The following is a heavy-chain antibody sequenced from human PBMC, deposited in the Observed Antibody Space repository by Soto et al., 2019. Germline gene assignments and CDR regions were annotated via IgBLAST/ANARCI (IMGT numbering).Heavy chain of an antibody. D-gene: IGHD6-13*01. V-gene: IGHV3-21*01. Sequence: GGSLRLSCAASGFTFSSYSMNWFRQAPGKGLEWVSPISSSSSYIYYADSVKGRFTISRDNAKNSLYLQMNSLRAEDTAVYYCAREPAAAGYYYGMDVWGQGTTVTVSS. CDR3: AREPAAAGYYYGMDV. J-gene: IGHJ6*02. CDR1: GFTFSSYS. CDR2: ISSSSSYI.